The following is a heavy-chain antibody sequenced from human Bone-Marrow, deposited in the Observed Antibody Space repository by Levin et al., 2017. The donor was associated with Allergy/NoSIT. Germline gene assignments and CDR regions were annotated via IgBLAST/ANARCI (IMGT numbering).Heavy chain of an antibody. CDR2: VNSDGSNT. J-gene: IGHJ6*02. Sequence: GESLKISCAASGFTFNNYWMYWVRQAPGKGLVWVSRVNSDGSNTTYADSVRGRFTISRDNAKNTLYLQLSSLRAEDTAVYYCARDRFYDFWTAYPRYHYYYYGMDVWGQGTTVTVSS. V-gene: IGHV3-74*01. D-gene: IGHD3-3*01. CDR1: GFTFNNYW. CDR3: ARDRFYDFWTAYPRYHYYYYGMDV.